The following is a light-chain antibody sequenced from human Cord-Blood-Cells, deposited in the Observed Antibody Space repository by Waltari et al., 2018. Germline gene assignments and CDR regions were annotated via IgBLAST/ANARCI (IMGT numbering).Light chain of an antibody. V-gene: IGKV3-20*01. J-gene: IGKJ2*01. Sequence: EIVLTQSPGTPSLSPGERATLSSRASQSVSSSYLAWYQQKPGQAPRLLIYGASSRATGIPDRFSGSGSGTDFTLTISRLEPEDFAVYYCQQYGSSPLYTFGQGTKLEIK. CDR1: QSVSSSY. CDR3: QQYGSSPLYT. CDR2: GAS.